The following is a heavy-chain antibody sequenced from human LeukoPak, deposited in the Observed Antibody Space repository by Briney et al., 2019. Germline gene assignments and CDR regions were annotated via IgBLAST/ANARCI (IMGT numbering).Heavy chain of an antibody. CDR3: ARDRPLLWYYDSSGYNY. Sequence: NPSETLSLTCTVSGGSISSSSYYWGWIRQPPGKGLEWIGRIYTSGSTNYNPSLKSRVTMSVDTSKNQFSLKLSSVTAADTAVYYCARDRPLLWYYDSSGYNYWGQGTLVTVSS. CDR1: GGSISSSSYY. J-gene: IGHJ4*02. D-gene: IGHD3-22*01. CDR2: IYTSGST. V-gene: IGHV4-39*07.